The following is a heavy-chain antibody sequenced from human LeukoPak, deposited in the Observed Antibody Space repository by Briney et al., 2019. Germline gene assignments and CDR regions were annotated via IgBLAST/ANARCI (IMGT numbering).Heavy chain of an antibody. CDR1: GFTFSSYG. J-gene: IGHJ4*02. V-gene: IGHV3-30*03. D-gene: IGHD5-18*01. Sequence: GRSLRLSCAASGFTFSSYGMHWVRQAPGKGLEWVAVISYDGSNKYYADSVKGRFTISIDNSKNTLYLQMNGLRAEDTAVYYCATPEGYSYGYEDYWGQGTLVTVSS. CDR2: ISYDGSNK. CDR3: ATPEGYSYGYEDY.